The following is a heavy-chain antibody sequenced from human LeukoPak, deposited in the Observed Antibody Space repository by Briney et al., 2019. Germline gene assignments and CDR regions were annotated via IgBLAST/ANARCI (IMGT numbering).Heavy chain of an antibody. CDR1: GFTFSSYG. D-gene: IGHD6-13*01. V-gene: IGHV3-30*18. Sequence: GGSLRLSCAASGFTFSSYGMHWVRQAPGKGLEWVAVILYDGGNKYYADPVKGRFAISRDNSKSTLYLQMNSLRAEDTAVYYCAKDDIGDSITWTGGFYWGQGTLVTVSS. J-gene: IGHJ4*02. CDR2: ILYDGGNK. CDR3: AKDDIGDSITWTGGFY.